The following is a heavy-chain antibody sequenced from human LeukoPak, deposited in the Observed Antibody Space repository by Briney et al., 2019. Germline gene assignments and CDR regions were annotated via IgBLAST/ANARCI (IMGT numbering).Heavy chain of an antibody. V-gene: IGHV3-21*01. CDR2: ITTGSTYT. CDR1: GFTSSSYS. D-gene: IGHD2/OR15-2a*01. Sequence: PGGSLRLSCAASGFTSSSYSMNWVRQAPGKGLEWVSSITTGSTYTYYADSVKGRFTISRDNSKNSLYLQMNSLRAEDTAVYYCARDQGFLDYWGQGTLVTVSS. CDR3: ARDQGFLDY. J-gene: IGHJ4*02.